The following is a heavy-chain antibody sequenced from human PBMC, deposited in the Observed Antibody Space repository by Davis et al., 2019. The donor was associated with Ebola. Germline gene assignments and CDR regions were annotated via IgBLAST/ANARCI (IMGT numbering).Heavy chain of an antibody. Sequence: SVNVSCKASLYTFTSSAMHWVRHAPGQRLEWMGWINAGNGNTKYSQKFQGRVTITRDTSASTAYMELSSLRSEDTAVYYCARLFYGDIDYGGQGTLVTVSS. CDR3: ARLFYGDIDY. D-gene: IGHD4-17*01. CDR2: INAGNGNT. V-gene: IGHV1-3*01. J-gene: IGHJ4*02. CDR1: LYTFTSSA.